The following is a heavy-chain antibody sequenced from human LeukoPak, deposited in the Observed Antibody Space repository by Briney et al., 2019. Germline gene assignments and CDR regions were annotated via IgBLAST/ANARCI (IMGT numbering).Heavy chain of an antibody. CDR2: ISHSGTT. D-gene: IGHD2-2*01. Sequence: PSETLSLTCTVSGGSISSSSYYWGWIRQPPGKGLEWIGTISHSGTTYYSPSLKSRVTISIDTSENHFSLDLTSVTATDTAVYYCAKFGSTSGRGFDPWGQGTLVTVSS. CDR3: AKFGSTSGRGFDP. J-gene: IGHJ5*02. CDR1: GGSISSSSYY. V-gene: IGHV4-39*07.